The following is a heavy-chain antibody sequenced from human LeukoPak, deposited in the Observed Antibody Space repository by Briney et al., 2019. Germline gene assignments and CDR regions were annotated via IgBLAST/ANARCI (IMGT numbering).Heavy chain of an antibody. CDR3: AKDLGSVNIGFGEL. CDR1: GFTFSSYG. J-gene: IGHJ4*02. V-gene: IGHV3-30*18. Sequence: GGSLRLPCAASGFTFSSYGMHWVRQAPGKGLEWVAVISYDGSNKYYADSVKGRFTISRDNSKNTLYLQMNSLRAEDTAVYYCAKDLGSVNIGFGELGGRGTLVTVSS. CDR2: ISYDGSNK. D-gene: IGHD3-10*01.